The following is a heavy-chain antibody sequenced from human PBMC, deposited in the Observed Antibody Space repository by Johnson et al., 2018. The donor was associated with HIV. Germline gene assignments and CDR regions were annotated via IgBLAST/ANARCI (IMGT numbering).Heavy chain of an antibody. V-gene: IGHV3-30*04. CDR2: ISYAGSNK. Sequence: QVLLVESGGGVVQPGRSLRLSCAASGFTFSSYAMHWVRQAPGKGLEWVAVISYAGSNKYYADSVKGRCTNSRDNAKNSLYLQMNSLRAEDTALYYCARVVGYKYGSAGDNDAFDIWGQGTMVTVSS. J-gene: IGHJ3*02. D-gene: IGHD5-18*01. CDR3: ARVVGYKYGSAGDNDAFDI. CDR1: GFTFSSYA.